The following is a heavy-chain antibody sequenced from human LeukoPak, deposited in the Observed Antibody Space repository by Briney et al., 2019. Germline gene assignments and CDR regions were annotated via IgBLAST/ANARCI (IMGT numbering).Heavy chain of an antibody. Sequence: GGPLRLSCAASGFTFSSYAMHWGRQAPGKGLGWVAVISYDGGNKYYADSVKGRFTISRDNTKNTLYLQMNSLRAEDTAVYYCARSKAYYDILTGYYPGGDWFDPWGQGTLVTVSS. J-gene: IGHJ5*02. CDR3: ARSKAYYDILTGYYPGGDWFDP. V-gene: IGHV3-30*04. D-gene: IGHD3-9*01. CDR1: GFTFSSYA. CDR2: ISYDGGNK.